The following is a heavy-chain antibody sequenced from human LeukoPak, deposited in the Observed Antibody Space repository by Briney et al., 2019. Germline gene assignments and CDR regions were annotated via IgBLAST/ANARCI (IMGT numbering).Heavy chain of an antibody. V-gene: IGHV6-1*01. CDR1: GDSVSRNSAA. J-gene: IGHJ4*02. CDR3: AREGRYFDWFPFEY. Sequence: QTRSLTRAIAGDSVSRNSAACNWIRQTPSRGLEWLGRTYYRSKRYNDYEVSVKSRITITPDTSKNQFSLQLNSVTPEDTAVYYCAREGRYFDWFPFEYWGKGAMVTVSS. CDR2: TYYRSKRYN. D-gene: IGHD3-9*01.